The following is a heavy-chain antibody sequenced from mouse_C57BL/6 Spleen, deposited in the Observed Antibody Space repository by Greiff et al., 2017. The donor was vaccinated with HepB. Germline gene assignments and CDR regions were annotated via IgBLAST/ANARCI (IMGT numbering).Heavy chain of an antibody. CDR1: GFSLTSYG. CDR3: AREGGRRAWFAY. J-gene: IGHJ3*01. D-gene: IGHD3-3*01. Sequence: VQLQQSGPGLVQPSQSLSITCTVSGFSLTSYGVHWVRQSPGKGLEWLGGIWSGGSTDYNAAFISRLSISKDNSKSQVFFKMNSLQADDTAIYYCAREGGRRAWFAYWGQGTLVTVSA. CDR2: IWSGGST. V-gene: IGHV2-2*01.